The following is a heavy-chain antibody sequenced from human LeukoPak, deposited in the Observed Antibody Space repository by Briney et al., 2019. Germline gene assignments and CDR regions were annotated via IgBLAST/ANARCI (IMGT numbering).Heavy chain of an antibody. CDR1: GGSIGSGGYH. Sequence: SETLSLTCTVSGGSIGSGGYHWNWIRQHPGKGLEWIAHIYYSDYTYYNPSLRSRFTLSVDTSKNQFSLRLRSVSAGDTAVYYCAREVISMVEVGYFDSWGRGTLGTVSS. J-gene: IGHJ4*02. D-gene: IGHD2-15*01. CDR2: IYYSDYT. CDR3: AREVISMVEVGYFDS. V-gene: IGHV4-31*03.